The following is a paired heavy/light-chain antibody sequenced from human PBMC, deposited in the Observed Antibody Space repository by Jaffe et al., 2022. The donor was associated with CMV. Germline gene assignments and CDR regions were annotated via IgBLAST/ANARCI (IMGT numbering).Heavy chain of an antibody. CDR1: RGSISSATDY. D-gene: IGHD3-10*01. CDR3: ARHSDYHGSGTGP. J-gene: IGHJ5*02. CDR2: FHYSGGT. Sequence: QLQLQESGPGLVKPSETLSLTCTVSRGSISSATDYWGWIRQPPEKGLEWIGSFHYSGGTYYNPSLRSRVTIYADTSKNQLFLKLDSVTAADTAVYFCARHSDYHGSGTGPWGQGTLVTVSS. V-gene: IGHV4-39*01.
Light chain of an antibody. V-gene: IGKV1-27*01. Sequence: DIQMTQTPSSLSASVGDRVRITCRASQGIANWVAWYQQKAGKVPKLLIYAGSTLQPGVPSRFSGSGAGTDFTLTISSLQPEDVATYYCQKYNTAPWTFGQGTKVEI. J-gene: IGKJ1*01. CDR1: QGIANW. CDR2: AGS. CDR3: QKYNTAPWT.